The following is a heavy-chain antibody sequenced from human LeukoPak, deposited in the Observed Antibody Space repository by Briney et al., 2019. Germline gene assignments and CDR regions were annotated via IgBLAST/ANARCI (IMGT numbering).Heavy chain of an antibody. D-gene: IGHD3-3*01. V-gene: IGHV4-34*01. Sequence: PSETLSLTCAVYGGSFSGYYWSWIRQPPGKGLEWIGEINHSGSTNYNTSLKSRVTISVDTSKNQFSLKLSSVTAADTAVYYCARVGWSGLEISWGQGTLVTVSS. CDR1: GGSFSGYY. J-gene: IGHJ4*02. CDR3: ARVGWSGLEIS. CDR2: INHSGST.